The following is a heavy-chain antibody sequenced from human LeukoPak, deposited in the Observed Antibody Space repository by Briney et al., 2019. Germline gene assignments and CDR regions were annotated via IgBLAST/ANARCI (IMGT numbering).Heavy chain of an antibody. CDR2: INHSGST. CDR1: GGSFSGYY. J-gene: IGHJ4*02. V-gene: IGHV4-34*01. CDR3: ASLFGTPYYFDY. D-gene: IGHD3-10*01. Sequence: PSETLSLTCAVYGGSFSGYYWSWIRQPPGKGLEWIGEINHSGSTNYNPSLKSRVTISVDTSKNQFSLKLSSVTAADTAVYYCASLFGTPYYFDYWGQGTLVTVSS.